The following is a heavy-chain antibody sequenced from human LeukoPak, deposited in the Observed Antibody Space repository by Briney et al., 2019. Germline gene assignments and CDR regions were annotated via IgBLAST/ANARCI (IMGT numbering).Heavy chain of an antibody. CDR1: GFTFNAFG. V-gene: IGHV3-48*01. Sequence: PGGSLRLSCAASGFTFNAFGMNWVRQAPGKGLEWVSYIGTTSGAIYYAGSVKGRFTISRDSAKNSLYLQMNGLRAEDTAVYYCARFRTWGDKAFDYWGQGTLVTVSS. D-gene: IGHD2-21*02. CDR3: ARFRTWGDKAFDY. J-gene: IGHJ4*02. CDR2: IGTTSGAI.